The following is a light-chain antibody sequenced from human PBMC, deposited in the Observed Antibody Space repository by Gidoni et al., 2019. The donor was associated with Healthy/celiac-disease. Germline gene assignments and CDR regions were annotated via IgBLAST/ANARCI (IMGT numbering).Light chain of an antibody. CDR1: QSISSY. CDR2: AAS. J-gene: IGKJ3*01. CDR3: QHSYSTPFT. V-gene: IGKV1-39*01. Sequence: DIQRTQSPSSLSASVGDRVTITCRASQSISSYLNWYQQKPGKAPKLLIYAASSLQSGVPSRFSGSVSGTDFTLTISSLQPEDFATYYCQHSYSTPFTFGPGTKVDIK.